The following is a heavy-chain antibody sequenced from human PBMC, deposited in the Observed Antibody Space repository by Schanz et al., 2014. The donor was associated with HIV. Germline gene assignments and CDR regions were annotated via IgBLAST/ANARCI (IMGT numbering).Heavy chain of an antibody. Sequence: EVQLVESGGGLVKPGGSLRLSCAASGFIFSSYTIYWVRQTPEKGLEWVSSISGNSRYIYYAESVKGRFTISRDNAKNSLYLQMNFMRAEDTAVYFCARERWGGNIASHYYAMDVWGQGTTVTVSS. CDR3: ARERWGGNIASHYYAMDV. CDR1: GFIFSSYT. CDR2: ISGNSRYI. J-gene: IGHJ6*02. V-gene: IGHV3-21*02. D-gene: IGHD2-15*01.